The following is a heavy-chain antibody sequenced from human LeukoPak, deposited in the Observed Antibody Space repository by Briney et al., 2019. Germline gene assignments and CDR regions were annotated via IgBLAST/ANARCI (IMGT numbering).Heavy chain of an antibody. CDR3: TTVADAGYVDY. V-gene: IGHV3-15*01. J-gene: IGHJ4*02. CDR2: IKSKTDGGTT. D-gene: IGHD6-13*01. Sequence: KPGGSLRLSCAASGFTFSNAWMSWVRQAPGKGLEWVGRIKSKTDGGTTDYAAPVKGRFTISRDDSKNTLHLQMNSLKTEDTAVYFCTTVADAGYVDYWGQGTLVTVSS. CDR1: GFTFSNAW.